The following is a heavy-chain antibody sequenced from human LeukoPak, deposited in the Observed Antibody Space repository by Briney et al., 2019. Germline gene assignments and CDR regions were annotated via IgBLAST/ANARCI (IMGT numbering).Heavy chain of an antibody. CDR3: ARVGDAYYGSGSYFDY. Sequence: GSLRLSCAASGFTVSSNYMSWVRQAPGKGLEWVSVIYSGGSTYYADSVKGRFTISRDNSKNTLYLQMNSLRAEDTAVYYCARVGDAYYGSGSYFDYWGQGTLVTVST. CDR1: GFTVSSNY. V-gene: IGHV3-53*01. CDR2: IYSGGST. J-gene: IGHJ4*02. D-gene: IGHD3-10*01.